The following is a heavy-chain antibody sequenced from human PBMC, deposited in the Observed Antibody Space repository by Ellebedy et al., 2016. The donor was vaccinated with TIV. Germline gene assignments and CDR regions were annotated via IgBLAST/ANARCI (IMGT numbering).Heavy chain of an antibody. CDR1: GFTFRSYE. D-gene: IGHD4-17*01. J-gene: IGHJ4*02. CDR3: AGDGDYGDFDY. CDR2: ISRSSASI. Sequence: GESLKISCAASGFTFRSYEMTWVRQAPGKGLEWISYISRSSASIYYADSGKGRFTISRDNARNSLYLQMNSLRDEDTAVYYCAGDGDYGDFDYWGQGTLVTVSS. V-gene: IGHV3-48*02.